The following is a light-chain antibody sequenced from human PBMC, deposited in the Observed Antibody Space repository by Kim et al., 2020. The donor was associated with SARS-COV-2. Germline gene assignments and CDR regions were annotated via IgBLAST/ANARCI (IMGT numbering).Light chain of an antibody. V-gene: IGKV1D-13*01. CDR2: DAS. Sequence: AIQLNKSPTSLSASVGDRVTITCRASQGISSALAWYQQKPGKAPKLLIYDASSLESGVPSRFSGSGSGTDFTLTSSSLQTEDFATDDCQQFNKYPYTFGQGTKLEIK. CDR1: QGISSA. CDR3: QQFNKYPYT. J-gene: IGKJ2*01.